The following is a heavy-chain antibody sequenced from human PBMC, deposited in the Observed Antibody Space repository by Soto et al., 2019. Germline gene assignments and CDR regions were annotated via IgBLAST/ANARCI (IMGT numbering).Heavy chain of an antibody. CDR2: IYWDDDK. J-gene: IGHJ4*02. V-gene: IGHV2-5*02. CDR1: GFSLSTSEVG. Sequence: SGPTLVNPTQTLTLTCTFSGFSLSTSEVGVGWIRQPPGKALEWLALIYWDDDKRYSPSLRSRLAITKDTSKNQVVLTMTNMDPVDTATYYCAHRFDWYYFNYWGQGSLVTVSS. CDR3: AHRFDWYYFNY. D-gene: IGHD3-9*01.